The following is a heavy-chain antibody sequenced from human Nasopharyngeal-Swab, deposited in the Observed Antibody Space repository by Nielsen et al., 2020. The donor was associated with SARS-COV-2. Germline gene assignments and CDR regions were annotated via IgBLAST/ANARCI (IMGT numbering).Heavy chain of an antibody. Sequence: GESLKISCAASGFTFSSYGMHWVRQAPGTGLEWVAVIWYDGSNKYYADSVKGRFTISRDNSKNTLYLQMNSLRAEDTAVYYCAREYSSGWYIFDYWGQGTLVTVSS. J-gene: IGHJ4*02. D-gene: IGHD6-19*01. CDR1: GFTFSSYG. CDR2: IWYDGSNK. V-gene: IGHV3-33*01. CDR3: AREYSSGWYIFDY.